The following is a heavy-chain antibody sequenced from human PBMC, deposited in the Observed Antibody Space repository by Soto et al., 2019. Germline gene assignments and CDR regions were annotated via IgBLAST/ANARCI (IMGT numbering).Heavy chain of an antibody. V-gene: IGHV3-33*01. D-gene: IGHD2-15*01. Sequence: PGGSLRLSCEGSGFPFRSYGIQWVRQAPGKGLEWLGLIWNDGSHAYYADSVKGRFTISRDNSKNTVFLQVSNLRAEDTAVYFCARDKTDSGGYSDSWGQGTPVTVFS. J-gene: IGHJ4*02. CDR2: IWNDGSHA. CDR1: GFPFRSYG. CDR3: ARDKTDSGGYSDS.